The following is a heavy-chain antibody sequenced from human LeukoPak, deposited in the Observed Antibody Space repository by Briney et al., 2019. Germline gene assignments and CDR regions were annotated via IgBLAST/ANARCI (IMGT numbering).Heavy chain of an antibody. CDR1: GFTFSSYA. V-gene: IGHV3-23*01. CDR2: ISGSGGST. CDR3: AKYSTTGYYHPHYGMDV. J-gene: IGHJ6*02. Sequence: GGSLRLSCAASGFTFSSYAMSWVRQAPGKGLEWVSAISGSGGSTYYADSVKGRFTISRDNFKNTLYLQMNSLRAEDTAVYYCAKYSTTGYYHPHYGMDVWGQGTTVTVSS. D-gene: IGHD3-9*01.